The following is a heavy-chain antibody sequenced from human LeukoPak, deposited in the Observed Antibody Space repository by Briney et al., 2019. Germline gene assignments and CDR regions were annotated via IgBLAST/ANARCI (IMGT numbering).Heavy chain of an antibody. CDR1: GVSISSSNSY. Sequence: SETLSLTCTVSGVSISSSNSYWGWIRQPPGKGLEWIGSIYYSGNTYYNASLKSQVSISVDTSKNQFSLKLSSVTAADTAVYYCAREVGGSYYFDYWGQGTLVTVSS. D-gene: IGHD1-26*01. J-gene: IGHJ4*02. CDR2: IYYSGNT. V-gene: IGHV4-39*07. CDR3: AREVGGSYYFDY.